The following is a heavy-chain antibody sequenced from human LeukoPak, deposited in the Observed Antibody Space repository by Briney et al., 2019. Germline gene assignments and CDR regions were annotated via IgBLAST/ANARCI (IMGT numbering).Heavy chain of an antibody. CDR3: ARASTEYAVTDGFDT. J-gene: IGHJ5*02. CDR1: GFTFKDYT. Sequence: GGSLRLSCAASGFTFKDYTMNWVRQSPGKGLQWVSYVSFGSSYISYADSLKGRFTTSRDDAKSSVYLEMTSLRTDDTAVYYCARASTEYAVTDGFDTWGRGTLVTVSS. D-gene: IGHD4-17*01. CDR2: VSFGSSYI. V-gene: IGHV3-21*06.